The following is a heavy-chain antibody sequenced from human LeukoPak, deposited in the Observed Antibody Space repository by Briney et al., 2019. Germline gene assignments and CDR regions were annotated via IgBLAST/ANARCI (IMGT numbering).Heavy chain of an antibody. CDR2: ISSSGSTI. CDR3: AREIVTATSYYFDY. J-gene: IGHJ4*02. CDR1: GFTFSDYY. Sequence: PGGSLRLSCAASGFTFSDYYMSWIRQAPGKGLEWVSYISSSGSTIYYADSVKGRFTISRDNAKNSLYLQMNSLRAEDTAVYYCAREIVTATSYYFDYWGQGTLVTVSS. V-gene: IGHV3-11*01. D-gene: IGHD2-21*02.